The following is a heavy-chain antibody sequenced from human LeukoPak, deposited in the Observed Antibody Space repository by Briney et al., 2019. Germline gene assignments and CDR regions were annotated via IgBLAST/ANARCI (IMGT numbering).Heavy chain of an antibody. J-gene: IGHJ5*02. CDR2: IYYTGST. V-gene: IGHV4-59*08. Sequence: SETLSLTRTVSRASPRRSYWSWLRQPPGKGLEWIGYIYYTGSTITNPSLNCRVTVSLDTSKNQFSLKLSSMTAADTAVYYCARLDRSGYEMGGTWFDPWGQGTLVTVSS. D-gene: IGHD3-22*01. CDR3: ARLDRSGYEMGGTWFDP. CDR1: RASPRRSY.